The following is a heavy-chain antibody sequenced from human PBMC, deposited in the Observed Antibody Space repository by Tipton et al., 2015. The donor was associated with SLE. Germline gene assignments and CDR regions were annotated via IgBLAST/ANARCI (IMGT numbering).Heavy chain of an antibody. CDR1: GFTFDDYA. D-gene: IGHD5-12*01. CDR3: AKGLRLDY. V-gene: IGHV3-9*01. Sequence: RSLRLSCAASGFTFDDYAMHWVRQAPGKGLEWVSGISWNSGSIGYADSVKGRFTISRDNAKNSLYLQMNSLRAEDTALYYCAKGLRLDYWGQGTLVTVSS. J-gene: IGHJ4*02. CDR2: ISWNSGSI.